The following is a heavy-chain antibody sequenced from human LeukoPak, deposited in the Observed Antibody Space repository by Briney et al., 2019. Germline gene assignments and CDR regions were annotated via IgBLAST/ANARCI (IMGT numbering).Heavy chain of an antibody. Sequence: GGSLRLTCAASGFSFSNYWMSWVRQAPGKGLEWVASIKQDGRVKYYVDSVTGRFTISRDNAKNSLYLQMNSLRAEDTAVYYCARDTDTVTSVDYHGMDVWGQGTTVTVSS. CDR1: GFSFSNYW. CDR3: ARDTDTVTSVDYHGMDV. CDR2: IKQDGRVK. J-gene: IGHJ6*02. V-gene: IGHV3-7*05. D-gene: IGHD5-18*01.